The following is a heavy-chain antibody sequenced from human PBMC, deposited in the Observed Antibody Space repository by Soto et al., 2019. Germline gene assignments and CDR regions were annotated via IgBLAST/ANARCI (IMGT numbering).Heavy chain of an antibody. V-gene: IGHV3-33*01. CDR1: GFTFSSYG. D-gene: IGHD3-10*01. CDR2: IWYDGSNK. Sequence: GGSLRLSCAASGFTFSSYGMHWVRQAPGKGLEWVAVIWYDGSNKYYADSVKGRFTISRDNSKNTLYLQMNSLRAEDTAVYYCARDLLPGRGPLSHYFYGMDVWGQGTRGTVSS. J-gene: IGHJ6*02. CDR3: ARDLLPGRGPLSHYFYGMDV.